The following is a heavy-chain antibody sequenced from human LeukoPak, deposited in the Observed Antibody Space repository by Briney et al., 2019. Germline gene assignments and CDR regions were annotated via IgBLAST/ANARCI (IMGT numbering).Heavy chain of an antibody. J-gene: IGHJ4*02. CDR3: ARDDGSSSSYFDY. V-gene: IGHV1-24*01. CDR2: FDPEDGET. D-gene: IGHD6-6*01. Sequence: ASVKVSCKVSGYTLTELSMHWVRQAPGKGLEWMGGFDPEDGETIYAQKFQGRVTMTEDTSTSTAYMELRSLRSDDTAVYYRARDDGSSSSYFDYWGQGTLVTVSS. CDR1: GYTLTELS.